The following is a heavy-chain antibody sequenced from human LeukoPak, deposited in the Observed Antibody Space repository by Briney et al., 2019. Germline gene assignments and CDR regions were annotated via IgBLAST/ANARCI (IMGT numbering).Heavy chain of an antibody. J-gene: IGHJ4*02. Sequence: SETLSLTCTASDDSISRDFWTWIRQPPGKGLEYIGYIYYTGGTNYNPSLKSRVTISVDTSKNQFSLKLSSVTAADTAVYFCAKYGNSGWVIDNWGQGTLVTVSS. CDR2: IYYTGGT. CDR1: DDSISRDF. CDR3: AKYGNSGWVIDN. D-gene: IGHD6-19*01. V-gene: IGHV4-59*08.